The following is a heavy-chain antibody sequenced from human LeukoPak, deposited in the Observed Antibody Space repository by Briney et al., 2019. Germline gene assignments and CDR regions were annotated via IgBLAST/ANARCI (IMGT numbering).Heavy chain of an antibody. CDR3: ARDQALIFDY. Sequence: GASVKVSCKASGYTFTSYDINWVRQATGQGLEWMGWMNPNSGNTGYAQKFQGRVTMTRDTSISTAYMELSRLRSDDTAVYYCARDQALIFDYWGQGTLVTVSS. J-gene: IGHJ4*02. CDR1: GYTFTSYD. CDR2: MNPNSGNT. V-gene: IGHV1-8*01.